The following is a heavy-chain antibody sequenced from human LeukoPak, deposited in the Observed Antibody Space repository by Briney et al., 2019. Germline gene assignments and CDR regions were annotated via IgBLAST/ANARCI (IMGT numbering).Heavy chain of an antibody. CDR1: GFTFNSYN. J-gene: IGHJ6*03. V-gene: IGHV3-21*01. Sequence: GGSLRLSCAASGFTFNSYNMNWVRQAPGKGLEWVSSMSSSSDYSYYADSVRGRFTISRDNAKNSLYLQMNSLRAEDTAVYYCARDRCSGGSCYDDYYYYYMDVWGKGTAVTVSS. D-gene: IGHD2-15*01. CDR3: ARDRCSGGSCYDDYYYYYMDV. CDR2: MSSSSDYS.